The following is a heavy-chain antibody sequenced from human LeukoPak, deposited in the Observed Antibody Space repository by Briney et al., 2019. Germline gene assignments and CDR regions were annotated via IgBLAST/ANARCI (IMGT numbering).Heavy chain of an antibody. CDR1: GFTFSSFG. Sequence: PGGSLRLSCAASGFTFSSFGMHWVRQAPGKGLEWVALIWYDGGNKYYADSVKGRFTISRDNSNNMVYLQMNGLRAEDTAVYYCARGNSGYDRLFFGRYGMDVWGQGTTVTVSS. J-gene: IGHJ6*02. V-gene: IGHV3-30*02. CDR3: ARGNSGYDRLFFGRYGMDV. D-gene: IGHD5-12*01. CDR2: IWYDGGNK.